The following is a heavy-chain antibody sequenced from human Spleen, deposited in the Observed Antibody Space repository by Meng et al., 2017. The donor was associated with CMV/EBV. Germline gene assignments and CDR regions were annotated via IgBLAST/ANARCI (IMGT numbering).Heavy chain of an antibody. J-gene: IGHJ4*02. CDR3: PRDSGSSSSYWGAFNLDY. CDR1: GFSVGYNY. Sequence: GESLKISCVASGFSVGYNYMTWVRQAPGKGLEWVSLIYSGGVRYYAESVKGRFTISRDRSKNTLYLQMNRLRADDTSVYYCPRDSGSSSSYWGAFNLDYGGQGTVVTVSS. CDR2: IYSGGVR. V-gene: IGHV3-53*01. D-gene: IGHD7-27*01.